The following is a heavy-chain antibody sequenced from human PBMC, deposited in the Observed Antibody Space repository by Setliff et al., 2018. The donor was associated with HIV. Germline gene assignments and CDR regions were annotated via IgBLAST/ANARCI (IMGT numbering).Heavy chain of an antibody. J-gene: IGHJ5*02. CDR3: ARVRLYSSSWTAVNWFDP. CDR2: IYYRGST. CDR1: GDSISSSEYY. D-gene: IGHD6-13*01. Sequence: SETLSLTCTVSGDSISSSEYYWGWIRQPPGKGLEWIGNIYYRGSTFCKPSLKSRVTISVDTSKNQFTLKLSSVTAADTAMYYCARVRLYSSSWTAVNWFDPWGQGIVVTVPQ. V-gene: IGHV4-39*06.